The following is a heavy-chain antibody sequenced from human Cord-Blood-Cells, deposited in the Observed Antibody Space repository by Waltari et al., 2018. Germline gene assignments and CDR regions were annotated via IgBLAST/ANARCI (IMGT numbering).Heavy chain of an antibody. CDR3: AKGYRYSSSWYDY. CDR2: INHNGST. V-gene: IGHV4-34*01. Sequence: QVQLQQWGAGLLKPSETLSLTCAVYGGPFRGYSWSWIGQPPGKGLEWCGEINHNGSTNYNPSLKRRVTISVDTSNNQFSLKLSSVTAADTAVYYCAKGYRYSSSWYDYWGQGTLVTVSS. CDR1: GGPFRGYS. J-gene: IGHJ4*02. D-gene: IGHD6-13*01.